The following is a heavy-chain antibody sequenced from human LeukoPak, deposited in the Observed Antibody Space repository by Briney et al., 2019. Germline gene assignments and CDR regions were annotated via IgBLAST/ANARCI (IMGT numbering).Heavy chain of an antibody. Sequence: GASVKVSCKASGYTFTGYYMHWVRQAPGQGLEWMGWINPNSGGTNYAQKFQGRVTMTRDTSISTAYMELSRLRSDDTAVYYCARDPRSRYCSGGSCPYFDYWGQGTLVTVS. CDR2: INPNSGGT. CDR1: GYTFTGYY. CDR3: ARDPRSRYCSGGSCPYFDY. D-gene: IGHD2-15*01. V-gene: IGHV1-2*02. J-gene: IGHJ4*02.